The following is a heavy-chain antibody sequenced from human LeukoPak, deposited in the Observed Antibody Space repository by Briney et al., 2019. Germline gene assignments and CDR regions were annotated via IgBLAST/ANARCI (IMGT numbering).Heavy chain of an antibody. CDR1: GGSISSYY. Sequence: SETLSLTCTVSGGSISSYYWSWIRQPPGKGLEWIGYIYYSGSTNYNPSLKSRVTISVDTSKNQFSLKLSSVTAADTAVYYCARDLGDTAMVGYDYWGQGTLVTVSS. D-gene: IGHD5-18*01. CDR2: IYYSGST. CDR3: ARDLGDTAMVGYDY. J-gene: IGHJ4*02. V-gene: IGHV4-59*01.